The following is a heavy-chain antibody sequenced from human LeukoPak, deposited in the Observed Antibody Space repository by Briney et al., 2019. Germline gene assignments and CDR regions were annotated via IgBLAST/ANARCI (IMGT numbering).Heavy chain of an antibody. D-gene: IGHD5-24*01. J-gene: IGHJ4*02. CDR1: GFTFSDYY. CDR2: ISSSGSTI. V-gene: IGHV3-11*04. CDR3: ARDAQRWLQKGVFDY. Sequence: GGSLRLSCAAAGFTFSDYYMSWIRQAPGKGLEWVSYISSSGSTIYYADSVKGRFTISRDNAKNSLYLQMNSLRAEDTAVYYCARDAQRWLQKGVFDYWGQGTLVTVSS.